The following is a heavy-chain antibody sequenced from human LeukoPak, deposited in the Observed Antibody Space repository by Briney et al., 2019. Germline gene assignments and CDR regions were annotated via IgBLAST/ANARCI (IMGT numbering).Heavy chain of an antibody. D-gene: IGHD3-10*01. CDR1: GFTFSSYG. CDR3: AKDPLWFGVMGYSMDV. J-gene: IGHJ6*04. CDR2: ISYDGSNK. Sequence: PGRSLRLSCAASGFTFSSYGMHWVRQAPGKGLEWVAVISYDGSNKYYADSVKGRFTISRDNSKNTLYLQMNSLRAEDTAVYYCAKDPLWFGVMGYSMDVWGKGTTVTVSS. V-gene: IGHV3-30*18.